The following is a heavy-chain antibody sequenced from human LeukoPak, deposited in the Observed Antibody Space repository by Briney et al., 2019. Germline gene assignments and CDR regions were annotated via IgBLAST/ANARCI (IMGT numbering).Heavy chain of an antibody. J-gene: IGHJ4*02. CDR1: GGSISSGGYS. V-gene: IGHV4-30-2*01. CDR3: ARANDFWPYYFDY. CDR2: IYHSGST. Sequence: SETLSLTCAVSGGSISSGGYSWSWLRQPPGKGLEWIGYIYHSGSTYYNPSLKSRVTISVDRSKNQFSLKLSSVTAADTAVYYCARANDFWPYYFDYWGQGTLVTVSS. D-gene: IGHD3-3*01.